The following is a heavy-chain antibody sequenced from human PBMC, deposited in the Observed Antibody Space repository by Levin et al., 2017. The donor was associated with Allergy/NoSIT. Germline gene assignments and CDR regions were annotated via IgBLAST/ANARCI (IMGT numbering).Heavy chain of an antibody. CDR1: GFTFSSYA. Sequence: VASVKVSCAASGFTFSSYAMSWVRQAPGKGLEWVSAISGSGGSTYYADSVKGRFTISRDNSKNTLYLQMNSLRAEDTAVYYCAKDAHNYYDSGGYYWDYWGQGTLVTVSS. CDR3: AKDAHNYYDSGGYYWDY. J-gene: IGHJ4*02. D-gene: IGHD3-22*01. V-gene: IGHV3-23*01. CDR2: ISGSGGST.